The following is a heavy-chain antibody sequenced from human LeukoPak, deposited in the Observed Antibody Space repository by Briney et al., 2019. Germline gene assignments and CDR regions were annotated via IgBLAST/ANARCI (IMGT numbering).Heavy chain of an antibody. D-gene: IGHD5-12*01. Sequence: GGSLRLSCAASGFTVSSNYMSWVRQAPGKGLEWVSVIYSGGSTHYADSVKGRFTISRDNSKNTLYLQMNSLRAEDTAVYYCARAYSGYDGLNFDYWGQGTLVTVSS. CDR1: GFTVSSNY. CDR3: ARAYSGYDGLNFDY. V-gene: IGHV3-66*01. CDR2: IYSGGST. J-gene: IGHJ4*02.